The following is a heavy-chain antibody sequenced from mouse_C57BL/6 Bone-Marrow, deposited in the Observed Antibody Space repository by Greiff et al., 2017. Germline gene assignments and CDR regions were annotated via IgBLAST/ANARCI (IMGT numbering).Heavy chain of an antibody. D-gene: IGHD2-4*01. CDR3: TGDYDEGPWFAY. CDR1: GFNIKDDY. Sequence: VQLKQSGAELVRPGASVKLSCTASGFNIKDDYMHWVKQRPEQGLEWIGWIDPENGDTEYASKFQGKATITADTSSNTAYLQLSSLTSEDTAVYYCTGDYDEGPWFAYWGQGTLVTVSA. J-gene: IGHJ3*01. CDR2: IDPENGDT. V-gene: IGHV14-4*01.